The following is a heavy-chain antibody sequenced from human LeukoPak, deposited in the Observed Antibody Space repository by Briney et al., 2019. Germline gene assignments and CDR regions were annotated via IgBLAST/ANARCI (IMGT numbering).Heavy chain of an antibody. V-gene: IGHV1-24*01. D-gene: IGHD4-23*01. J-gene: IGHJ6*02. Sequence: GVSVKVSCKVSGYTLTELSMHWVRQSPGKGLEWMGGFDPEDGETIYAQKFQGRVTMTEDTSTDTAYMELSSLRSEDTAVYYCARLRRASGGYGMDVWGQGTTVTVSS. CDR1: GYTLTELS. CDR2: FDPEDGET. CDR3: ARLRRASGGYGMDV.